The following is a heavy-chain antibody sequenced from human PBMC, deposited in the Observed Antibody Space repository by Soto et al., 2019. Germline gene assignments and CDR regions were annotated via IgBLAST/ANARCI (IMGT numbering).Heavy chain of an antibody. V-gene: IGHV5-51*01. Sequence: GESLKISCKAIGYTFTNYWIGWVRQTPGKGLEWMGIIFPGDSDARYNPSFEGQVTVSADESISTAYLQWNTLKASDTAMYYCVRPNFGALTHFDFWGQGTLVTVSS. J-gene: IGHJ4*02. CDR3: VRPNFGALTHFDF. D-gene: IGHD3-16*01. CDR2: IFPGDSDA. CDR1: GYTFTNYW.